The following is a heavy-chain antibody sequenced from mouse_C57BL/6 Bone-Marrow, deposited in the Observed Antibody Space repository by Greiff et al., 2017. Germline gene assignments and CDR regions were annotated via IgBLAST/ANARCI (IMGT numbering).Heavy chain of an antibody. J-gene: IGHJ3*01. CDR2: ISYDGSN. V-gene: IGHV3-6*01. CDR3: ARDAYDYDSFAY. CDR1: GYSITSGYY. Sequence: EVKVEESGPGLVKPSQSLSLTCSVTGYSITSGYYWNWIRQFPGNKLEWMGYISYDGSNNYNPSLKNRISITRDTSKNQFFLKLNSVTTEDTATYYCARDAYDYDSFAYWGQGTLVTVSA. D-gene: IGHD2-4*01.